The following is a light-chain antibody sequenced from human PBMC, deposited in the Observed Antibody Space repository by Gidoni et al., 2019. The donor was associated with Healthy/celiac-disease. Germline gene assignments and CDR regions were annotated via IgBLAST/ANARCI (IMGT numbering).Light chain of an antibody. CDR3: QQSYSTPPLT. V-gene: IGKV1-39*01. CDR2: AAS. J-gene: IGKJ4*01. CDR1: QSISSY. Sequence: DIQMTQSPSSLSASVGDRVTITCRASQSISSYLNWYQQNPGKAPKLLIYAASSLQSGFPSRFSGSGSGTDFPLTISSLPPEDFSTYYCQQSYSTPPLTFGGGTKVEIK.